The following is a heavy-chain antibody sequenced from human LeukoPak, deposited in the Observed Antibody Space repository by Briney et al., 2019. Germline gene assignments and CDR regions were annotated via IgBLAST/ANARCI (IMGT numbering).Heavy chain of an antibody. CDR3: ARASVTYYYYYYMDV. CDR1: GGSISSGSYY. V-gene: IGHV4-61*02. D-gene: IGHD4-11*01. J-gene: IGHJ6*03. CDR2: IYTSGST. Sequence: SETLSLTCTVSGGSISSGSYYWSWIRQPAGKGLEWIGRIYTSGSTNYNPSLKSRVTISVDTSKNQFSLKLSSVTAADTAVYYCARASVTYYYYYYMDVWGKGTTVTVSS.